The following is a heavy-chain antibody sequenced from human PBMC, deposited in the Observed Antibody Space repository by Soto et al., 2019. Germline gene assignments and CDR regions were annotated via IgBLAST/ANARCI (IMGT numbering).Heavy chain of an antibody. V-gene: IGHV3-30*04. CDR1: GFTFRDYA. CDR2: ISYEGSNK. D-gene: IGHD3-10*01. Sequence: QVQLVESGGGVVQPGRSPRLSCAASGFTFRDYAMHWVRQAPGKGLEWVAAISYEGSNKYYADSVKGRFTISRDNSKNLLYLQMSSLRAEDTALYYCAREGKDPDYYFYPLDVWGQGTTVTVSS. J-gene: IGHJ6*02. CDR3: AREGKDPDYYFYPLDV.